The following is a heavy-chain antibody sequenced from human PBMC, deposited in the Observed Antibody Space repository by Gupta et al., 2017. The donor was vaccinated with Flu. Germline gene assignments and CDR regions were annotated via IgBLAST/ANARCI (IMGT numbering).Heavy chain of an antibody. CDR2: ISATSGSI. CDR3: AKYSSSSRQDGFNM. J-gene: IGHJ3*02. D-gene: IGHD6-6*01. Sequence: RLAISWVRQAPGKGLEWVSAISATSGSIYYADSVKGRFTISRDNSKNTLYLQMNRLRAEETAVYYCAKYSSSSRQDGFNMWGQGTMVTVSS. CDR1: RLA. V-gene: IGHV3-23*01.